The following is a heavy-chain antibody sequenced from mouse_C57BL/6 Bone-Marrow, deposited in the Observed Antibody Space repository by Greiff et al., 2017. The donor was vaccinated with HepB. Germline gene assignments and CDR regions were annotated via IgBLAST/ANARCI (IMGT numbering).Heavy chain of an antibody. J-gene: IGHJ1*03. V-gene: IGHV1-74*01. CDR1: GYTFTSYW. D-gene: IGHD1-1*01. Sequence: VQLQQPGAELVKPGASVKVSCKASGYTFTSYWMHWVKQRPGQGLEWIGRIHPSDSDTNYNQKFKGKATLTVDKSSSTAYMQLSSLTSADSAVYYCAIFQYCASSRYFDVCGRGTAVTVSS. CDR2: IHPSDSDT. CDR3: AIFQYCASSRYFDV.